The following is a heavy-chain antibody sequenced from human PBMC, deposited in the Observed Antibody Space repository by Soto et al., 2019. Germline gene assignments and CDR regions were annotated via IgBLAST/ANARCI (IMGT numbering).Heavy chain of an antibody. CDR2: MNPGSGDT. V-gene: IGHV1-8*02. CDR3: ARMESFGSLNWFDP. CDR1: GYTFTNND. J-gene: IGHJ5*02. Sequence: ASVKVSCKASGYTFTNNDVSWVRQATGQGLEWMGWMNPGSGDTGYAQKFQGRVTMTRDISIAAAYMELNSLTSEDTAIYYCARMESFGSLNWFDPWGQGTLVTVSS. D-gene: IGHD5-18*01.